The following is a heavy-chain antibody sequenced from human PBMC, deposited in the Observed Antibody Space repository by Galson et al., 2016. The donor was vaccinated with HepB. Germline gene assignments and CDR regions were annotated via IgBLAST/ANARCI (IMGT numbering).Heavy chain of an antibody. Sequence: CAISGDSVSSNTAAWNWIRQSPSRGLEWLGRTYYRSKWYTDYAESINGRINITSDTSKNQFSLHLNSVTPDDTAVYYCARADPPPRGFDPWGQGTLVTVSS. J-gene: IGHJ5*02. CDR2: TYYRSKWYT. V-gene: IGHV6-1*01. CDR1: GDSVSSNTAA. CDR3: ARADPPPRGFDP. D-gene: IGHD3-10*01.